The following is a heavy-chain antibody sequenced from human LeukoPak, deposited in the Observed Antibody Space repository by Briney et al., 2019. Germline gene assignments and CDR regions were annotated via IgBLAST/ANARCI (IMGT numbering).Heavy chain of an antibody. CDR1: GFTFSSYS. V-gene: IGHV3-21*01. J-gene: IGHJ5*02. D-gene: IGHD6-19*01. CDR3: ARDPSSGWYLKGWFDP. Sequence: SGGSLRLSCAASGFTFSSYSMNWVRQAPGKGLEWASSISSSSSYIYYADSVKGRFTISRDNAENSLYLQMNSLRAEDTAVYYCARDPSSGWYLKGWFDPWGQGTLVTVSS. CDR2: ISSSSSYI.